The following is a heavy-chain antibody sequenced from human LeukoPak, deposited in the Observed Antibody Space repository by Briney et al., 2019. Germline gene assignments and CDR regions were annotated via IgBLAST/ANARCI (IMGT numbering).Heavy chain of an antibody. CDR2: ISGSGGSS. D-gene: IGHD2-15*01. CDR3: ATQGYCSGGSCYSFWVFDY. Sequence: GGSLRLSCAASGFTFSSYAMSWVRQAPGKGLEWVSAISGSGGSSYYADSVKGRFTISRDNSKNTLYLQMNSLRAEDTAVYYCATQGYCSGGSCYSFWVFDYWGQGTLVTVSS. CDR1: GFTFSSYA. J-gene: IGHJ4*02. V-gene: IGHV3-23*01.